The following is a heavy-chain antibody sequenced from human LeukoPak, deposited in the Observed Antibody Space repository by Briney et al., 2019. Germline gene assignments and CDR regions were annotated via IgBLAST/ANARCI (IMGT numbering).Heavy chain of an antibody. J-gene: IGHJ4*02. Sequence: GGSLRLSCAASGFTFSNFLMTWVRQAPRKGPEWVSAISGSGGDTYYADSVKGRFTISRDNSKNTLYLQMNSLRAEDTAVYYCAKKGATTGDFDYWGQGTLVTVSS. CDR1: GFTFSNFL. CDR3: AKKGATTGDFDY. V-gene: IGHV3-23*01. D-gene: IGHD1-26*01. CDR2: ISGSGGDT.